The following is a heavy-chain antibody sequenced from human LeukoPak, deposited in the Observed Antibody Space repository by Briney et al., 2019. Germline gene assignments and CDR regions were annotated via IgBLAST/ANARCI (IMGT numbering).Heavy chain of an antibody. CDR1: GGTFSSYA. CDR3: ARDSVAMSTIRDFGY. J-gene: IGHJ4*02. V-gene: IGHV1-18*01. CDR2: ISAYNGDT. Sequence: GASVKVSCKASGGTFSSYAISWVRQAPGRGLEWMGWISAYNGDTNYAQKVQGRVTMTTDTSTSTAYMELRSLRSDDTAVYYCARDSVAMSTIRDFGYWGQGTLATVSS. D-gene: IGHD5-24*01.